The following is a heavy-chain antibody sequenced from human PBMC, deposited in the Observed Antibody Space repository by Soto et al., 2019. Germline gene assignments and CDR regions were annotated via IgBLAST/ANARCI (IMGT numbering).Heavy chain of an antibody. V-gene: IGHV5-51*01. CDR2: IFPGDSDT. D-gene: IGHD4-4*01. CDR3: ARLVGAVTTSAYYYGMDV. Sequence: PGESLKISCKGSGYTFTSQWIGWVRQMPGKGLEWMGIIFPGDSDTRYSPSFQGQVTISADSSISTAYLQWSSLKASDTAMYYCARLVGAVTTSAYYYGMDVWGQGTTVTVSS. J-gene: IGHJ6*02. CDR1: GYTFTSQW.